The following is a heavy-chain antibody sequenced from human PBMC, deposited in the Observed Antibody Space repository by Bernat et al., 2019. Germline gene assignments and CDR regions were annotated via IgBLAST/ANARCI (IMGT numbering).Heavy chain of an antibody. CDR2: THYSGSA. CDR3: ARMDSGGNGCFGP. D-gene: IGHD4-23*01. V-gene: IGHV4-39*01. CDR1: GGSISSNSHY. J-gene: IGHJ5*02. Sequence: QLQLQESGPGLVKPSETLSLTCTVSGGSISSNSHYWGWIRQPPGKGLEWIGTTHYSGSAYYNPSLKSRVTISADASENQLSLKLNSVSAADTAVYYCARMDSGGNGCFGPWGQGTLVTVSS.